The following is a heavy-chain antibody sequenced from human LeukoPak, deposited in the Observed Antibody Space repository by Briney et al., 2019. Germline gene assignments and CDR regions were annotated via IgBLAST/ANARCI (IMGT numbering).Heavy chain of an antibody. J-gene: IGHJ4*02. CDR2: ISSSSSTI. D-gene: IGHD6-19*01. V-gene: IGHV3-48*01. CDR1: GFTYSSYS. CDR3: ARDSKWLVRGAFDY. Sequence: GGSLRLSCAASGFTYSSYSMNWVRQAPGKGLEWVSYISSSSSTIYYADSVKGRFTISRDNAKNSLYPQMNSLRAEDTAVYYCARDSKWLVRGAFDYWGQGTLVTVSS.